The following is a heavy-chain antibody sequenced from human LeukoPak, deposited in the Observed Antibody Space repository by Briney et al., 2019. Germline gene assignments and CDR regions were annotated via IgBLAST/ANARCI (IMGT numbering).Heavy chain of an antibody. CDR3: AKDGGYCSGGSCYDFDY. V-gene: IGHV1-18*01. J-gene: IGHJ4*02. Sequence: ASVNVSYKASGYTFTSYGISWVRQAPGQGLEWMGWISAYNGNTNCAQKLQGRVTMTTDTSTSTAYMELRSLRSDDTAVYYCAKDGGYCSGGSCYDFDYWGQGTLVTVSS. CDR1: GYTFTSYG. D-gene: IGHD2-15*01. CDR2: ISAYNGNT.